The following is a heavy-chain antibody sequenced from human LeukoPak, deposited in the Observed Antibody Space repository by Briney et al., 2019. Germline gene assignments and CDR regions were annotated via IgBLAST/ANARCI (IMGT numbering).Heavy chain of an antibody. CDR1: GFTLSSYS. CDR2: ISSSSIYI. J-gene: IGHJ4*02. V-gene: IGHV3-21*01. D-gene: IGHD1-26*01. Sequence: PRGSLRLSCGASGFTLSSYSMNWVRQAPGKGLEWVSFISSSSIYIYYADSVKGRFTISRDNAKNSLYLQMNSLRAEDTAVYYCARTFVGALTGLGYWSQGTLVTVSS. CDR3: ARTFVGALTGLGY.